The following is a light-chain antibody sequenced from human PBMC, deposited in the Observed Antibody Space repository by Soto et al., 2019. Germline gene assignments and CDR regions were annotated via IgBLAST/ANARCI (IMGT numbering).Light chain of an antibody. J-gene: IGKJ5*01. V-gene: IGKV1-9*01. Sequence: QLTQSPSSLAASVGDRVTITCRASQDMSSYLAWYQQRPGKAPKLLIYAASTLQSGVPSRFSGSGSGTDFTPTISSLQPEDFATYYCQQLNDYPLTFGQGTRLEI. CDR2: AAS. CDR1: QDMSSY. CDR3: QQLNDYPLT.